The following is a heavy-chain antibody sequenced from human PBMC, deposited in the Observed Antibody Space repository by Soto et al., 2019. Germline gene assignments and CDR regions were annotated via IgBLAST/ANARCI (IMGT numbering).Heavy chain of an antibody. Sequence: ASVKVSCKASGYTFITYGITWVCQAPGQGLEWMGWISTYTGNTKYAQRLQGRVTMTTDTSTNTAYMELRSLRSDDTAVYYCARVWYDSSGYWGWFDSWGQGTLVTVSS. CDR3: ARVWYDSSGYWGWFDS. CDR2: ISTYTGNT. CDR1: GYTFITYG. V-gene: IGHV1-18*01. J-gene: IGHJ5*01. D-gene: IGHD3-22*01.